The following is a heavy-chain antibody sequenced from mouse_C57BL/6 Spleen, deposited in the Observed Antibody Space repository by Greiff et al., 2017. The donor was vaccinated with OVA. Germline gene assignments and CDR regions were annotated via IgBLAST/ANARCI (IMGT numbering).Heavy chain of an antibody. CDR3: ARRGDYDYYAMDY. CDR1: GYTFTDYN. CDR2: INPNNGGT. Sequence: EVQLQQSGPELVKPGASVKMSCKASGYTFTDYNMHWVKQSHGKSLEWIGYINPNNGGTSYNQKFKGKATLTVNKSSSTAYMELRSLTSEDSAVYYCARRGDYDYYAMDYWGQGTSVTVSS. J-gene: IGHJ4*01. D-gene: IGHD2-4*01. V-gene: IGHV1-22*01.